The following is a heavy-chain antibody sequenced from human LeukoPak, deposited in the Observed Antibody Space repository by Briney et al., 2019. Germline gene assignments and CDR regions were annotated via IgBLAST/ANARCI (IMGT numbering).Heavy chain of an antibody. Sequence: PGGSLRLSCAASGFTFSSSWMHWVRQAPGKGLVWVSRIKNDGSSTTYADSVKGRFTISRDNVKNTLYLQMNSLRAEDTAVYYCARGKRGFIYGSDFWGQGTLVTVSS. J-gene: IGHJ4*02. CDR1: GFTFSSSW. V-gene: IGHV3-74*01. CDR3: ARGKRGFIYGSDF. CDR2: IKNDGSST. D-gene: IGHD5-18*01.